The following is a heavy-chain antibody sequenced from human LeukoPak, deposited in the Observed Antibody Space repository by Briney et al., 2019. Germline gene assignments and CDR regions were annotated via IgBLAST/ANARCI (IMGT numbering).Heavy chain of an antibody. CDR1: GSSISSYY. J-gene: IGHJ6*03. D-gene: IGHD2/OR15-2a*01. CDR2: IYTSGST. Sequence: TSETLSLTCTVSGSSISSYYWSWIRQPAGKGLEWIGRIYTSGSTNYNPSLKSRVTMSLDTSKNQFSLKLRSVTAADTAVYFCARSFLDYMDVWGKGTTVTVSS. V-gene: IGHV4-4*07. CDR3: ARSFLDYMDV.